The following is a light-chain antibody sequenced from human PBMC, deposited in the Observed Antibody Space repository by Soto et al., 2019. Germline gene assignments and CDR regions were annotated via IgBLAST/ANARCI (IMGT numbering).Light chain of an antibody. CDR1: QSLLYSDGNTY. CDR3: MQGTHWPPRT. V-gene: IGKV2-30*01. Sequence: EVVMTQSPLSLPVTLGQPASISCRSSQSLLYSDGNTYLSWFQQRPGQSPRRLIYKASNRHAGXLXRXXGRGSGAAFTLKISSVEAEDVGVYYCMQGTHWPPRTFGQGTKVEIK. J-gene: IGKJ1*01. CDR2: KAS.